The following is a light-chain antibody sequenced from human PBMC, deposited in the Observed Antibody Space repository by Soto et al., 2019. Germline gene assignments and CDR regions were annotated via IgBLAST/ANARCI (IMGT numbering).Light chain of an antibody. CDR2: AAS. CDR3: QQSYSTPWT. V-gene: IGKV1-39*01. J-gene: IGKJ1*01. CDR1: QSISIY. Sequence: DIQMTQSPSSLSASVGDRVTITCRASQSISIYLNWYQQKPGKAPKLLIYAASSLQSGVPSRFSGSGSGTDFTLTISSLQPEDFATYYCQQSYSTPWTFDQGTKVEIK.